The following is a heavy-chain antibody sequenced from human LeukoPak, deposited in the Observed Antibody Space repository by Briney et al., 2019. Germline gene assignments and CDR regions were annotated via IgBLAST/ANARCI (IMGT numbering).Heavy chain of an antibody. CDR3: ARGSHEYWNDY. V-gene: IGHV1-18*01. D-gene: IGHD1-1*01. Sequence: GASVKVSCRASGYNFSAYGMTWVRQAPGQGLEWMGWVTSDNRDTKYAPKFQGRVTMMTDMSSTTAYMELGSLRSDDTAVYYCARGSHEYWNDYWGQGTLVTVSS. CDR1: GYNFSAYG. J-gene: IGHJ4*02. CDR2: VTSDNRDT.